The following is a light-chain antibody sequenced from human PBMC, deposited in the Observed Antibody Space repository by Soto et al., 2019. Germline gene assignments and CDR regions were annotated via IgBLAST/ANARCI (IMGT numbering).Light chain of an antibody. CDR3: QSYDSSLSGYV. J-gene: IGLJ1*01. CDR2: GNS. V-gene: IGLV1-40*01. Sequence: QSVLTQPPSVPGSPGHGLTISSTGTSSNIGAGYDLHWYQQLPGTAPKLLIYGNSNRPSGVPDRFSGSKSGTSASLAITGLQAEDEADYYCQSYDSSLSGYVLGTGTKVTVL. CDR1: SSNIGAGYD.